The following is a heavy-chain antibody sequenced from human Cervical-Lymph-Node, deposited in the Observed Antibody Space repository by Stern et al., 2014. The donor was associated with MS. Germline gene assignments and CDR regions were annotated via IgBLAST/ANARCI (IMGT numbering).Heavy chain of an antibody. Sequence: QVQLVESGAEVKKPGASVKVSCKVSGHTLTELSIHWVRQAPGKGLEWMGGFDPEQGETIYAQTFQGRVDMNGDTSTDTAYMELSNLRSDDAAMFYCVNWGFDFWGQGTLVAVSS. CDR2: FDPEQGET. CDR1: GHTLTELS. V-gene: IGHV1-24*01. CDR3: VNWGFDF. D-gene: IGHD7-27*01. J-gene: IGHJ4*02.